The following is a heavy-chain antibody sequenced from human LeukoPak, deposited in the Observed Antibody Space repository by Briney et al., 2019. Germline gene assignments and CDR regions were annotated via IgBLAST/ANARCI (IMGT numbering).Heavy chain of an antibody. CDR2: ISYDGSNK. J-gene: IGHJ4*02. D-gene: IGHD3-10*01. CDR1: GFTFSSYG. CDR3: AKGTYGSGTYGADDY. V-gene: IGHV3-30*18. Sequence: GGSLRLSCAASGFTFSSYGMHWVRQAPGKGLEWVAVISYDGSNKYYADSVKGRFTISRDNSKNTLYLQMNSLRAEDTAVYYCAKGTYGSGTYGADDYWGQGTLVTVSS.